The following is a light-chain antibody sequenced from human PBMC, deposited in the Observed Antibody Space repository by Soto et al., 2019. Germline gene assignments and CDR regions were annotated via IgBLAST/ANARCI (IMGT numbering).Light chain of an antibody. CDR3: QHYGSSLIT. V-gene: IGKV3-20*01. CDR2: HAS. J-gene: IGKJ5*01. Sequence: IVLTQSPGTLSLSPGERATLSCRASQYVSSSYLAWYQQKPGQAPRLLIYHASSRATGIPDRFSGSGSGTDFTLTISRLEPEDFAVYYCQHYGSSLITFGQGTRLEMK. CDR1: QYVSSSY.